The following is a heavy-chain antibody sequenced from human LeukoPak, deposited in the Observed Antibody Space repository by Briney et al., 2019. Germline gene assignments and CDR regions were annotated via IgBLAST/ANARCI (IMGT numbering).Heavy chain of an antibody. CDR3: ARVVTAAGLDL. V-gene: IGHV4-39*07. Sequence: NPSETLSLTCTVSGGPISGSRTWGWVRQPPGKGLEWIGNIHYDGRTASNPSLKSRVTISLDTSTNQFSLKVNSVTATDTALYYCARVVTAAGLDLWGQGILVSISS. CDR2: IHYDGRT. J-gene: IGHJ5*02. D-gene: IGHD6-25*01. CDR1: GGPISGSRT.